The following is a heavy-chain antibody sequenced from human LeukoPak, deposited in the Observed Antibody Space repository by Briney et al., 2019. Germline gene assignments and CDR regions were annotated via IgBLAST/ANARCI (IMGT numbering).Heavy chain of an antibody. V-gene: IGHV3-33*01. Sequence: GGSLRLSCAASGFTFSSYGMHWVRQAPGKGLEWVAVIWYAGSNKYYADSVKGRFTISRDNSKNTLYLQMNSLRAEDTAVYYCARDSYYDSSGYYAYWGQGTLVTVSS. CDR1: GFTFSSYG. J-gene: IGHJ4*02. D-gene: IGHD3-22*01. CDR2: IWYAGSNK. CDR3: ARDSYYDSSGYYAY.